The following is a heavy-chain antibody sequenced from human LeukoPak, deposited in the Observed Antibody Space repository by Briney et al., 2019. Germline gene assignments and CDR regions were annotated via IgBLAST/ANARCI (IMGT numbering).Heavy chain of an antibody. Sequence: GGSLRLSCAASGFTFSIYGMSWARHAPRKGLEYGSAISGSGGSTYYADSVKGRFTISRDNSKNTLYLQMNSLRAEDTAIYYCAKVRGYSSTWYYFDYWGQGTLVTVSS. CDR2: ISGSGGST. V-gene: IGHV3-23*01. CDR3: AKVRGYSSTWYYFDY. D-gene: IGHD6-13*01. J-gene: IGHJ4*02. CDR1: GFTFSIYG.